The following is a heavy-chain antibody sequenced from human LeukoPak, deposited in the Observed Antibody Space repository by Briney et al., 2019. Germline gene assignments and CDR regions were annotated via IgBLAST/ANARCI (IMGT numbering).Heavy chain of an antibody. V-gene: IGHV1-46*01. Sequence: GASVNVSCKASGYTFTIYYMHCVRQAPGQGRECMGIINPSGGSTGYAQKFQGRVTMTRDTSTSTVYMELSSLRSEDTAVYYCAREGTLATAMFYWGQGTLVTVSS. CDR1: GYTFTIYY. D-gene: IGHD5-18*01. J-gene: IGHJ1*01. CDR3: AREGTLATAMFY. CDR2: INPSGGST.